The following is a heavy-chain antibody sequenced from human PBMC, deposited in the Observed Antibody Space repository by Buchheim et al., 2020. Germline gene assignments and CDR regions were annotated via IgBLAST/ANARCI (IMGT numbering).Heavy chain of an antibody. CDR2: ISYDVSKK. J-gene: IGHJ4*02. CDR1: GFSFSSSG. V-gene: IGHV3-30*03. CDR3: ARVLIAAAGHFDY. D-gene: IGHD6-13*01. Sequence: QVQLVESGGGVVQPGESLRVSCAASGFSFSSSGMHWVRQAPGKGLEWVAVISYDVSKKYYADSVKGRFTISRDNSKNTLYLQMNSLRAEDTAVYYCARVLIAAAGHFDYWGQGTL.